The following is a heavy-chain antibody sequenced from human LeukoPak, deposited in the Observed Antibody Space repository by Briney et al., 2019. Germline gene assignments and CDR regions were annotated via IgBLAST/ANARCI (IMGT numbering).Heavy chain of an antibody. D-gene: IGHD3-3*01. V-gene: IGHV4-39*07. CDR3: ARVGGDYDFWSGYYRGGFDY. Sequence: ETSETLSLTCTVSGGSISSSSYYWGWIRQPPGKGLEWIGSIYYSGSTYYSPSLKSRVTISVDTSKNQFSLKLSSVTAADTAVYYCARVGGDYDFWSGYYRGGFDYWGQGTLVTVSS. J-gene: IGHJ4*02. CDR1: GGSISSSSYY. CDR2: IYYSGST.